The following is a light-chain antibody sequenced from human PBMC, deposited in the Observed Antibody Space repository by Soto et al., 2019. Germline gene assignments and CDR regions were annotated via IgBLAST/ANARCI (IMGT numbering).Light chain of an antibody. CDR1: SSNIGRNT. CDR2: RNN. Sequence: QSVLTQPPSASGTPGQRVTVSCFGSSSNIGRNTVSWYQHLPGTAPKLLIYRNNQRPSGVPDRFSGSKSGTSASLAISGLPSEDEADYYCAAWDDSLSGWVFGGGTKLTVL. V-gene: IGLV1-44*01. J-gene: IGLJ3*02. CDR3: AAWDDSLSGWV.